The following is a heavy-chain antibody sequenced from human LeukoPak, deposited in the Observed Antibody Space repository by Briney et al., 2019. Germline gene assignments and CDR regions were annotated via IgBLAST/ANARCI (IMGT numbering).Heavy chain of an antibody. CDR3: ARTAARRFDY. CDR1: GYTFPSYF. Sequence: AAVKVSCKASGYTFPSYFMHWVRQAPGQGLEWMGIINPTGGSTTYAQKFQGRVTMTRDTSTSTVYMELSSLRSDDTAVYYCARTAARRFDYWGQGTLVTVSS. D-gene: IGHD6-6*01. CDR2: INPTGGST. V-gene: IGHV1-46*01. J-gene: IGHJ4*02.